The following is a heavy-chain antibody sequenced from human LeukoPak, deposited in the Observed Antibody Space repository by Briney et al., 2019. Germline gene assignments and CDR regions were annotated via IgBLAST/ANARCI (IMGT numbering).Heavy chain of an antibody. Sequence: SETLSLTCTVSGGSISSSSYYWGWIRQPPGKGLEWIGSIYYSGSTYYNPSLKSRVTISVDTSKNQFSLRLSSVTAADTAVYYCAREYSTSSTAFDIWGQGTMVTVPS. D-gene: IGHD6-6*01. V-gene: IGHV4-39*07. J-gene: IGHJ3*02. CDR3: AREYSTSSTAFDI. CDR2: IYYSGST. CDR1: GGSISSSSYY.